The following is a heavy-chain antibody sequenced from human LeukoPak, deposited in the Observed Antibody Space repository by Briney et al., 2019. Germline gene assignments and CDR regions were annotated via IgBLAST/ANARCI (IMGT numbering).Heavy chain of an antibody. Sequence: GGSLRPSCPTSGFTFCDYSTSGFRQAPGKRVEWVCFIRINVFGGTTEYAASVRGRFTISRDDSKSIAYLQLNSLKTEDTAIYYCTRGGFGDSFDYWGQGILVTVSS. J-gene: IGHJ4*02. CDR2: IRINVFGGTT. CDR1: GFTFCDYS. V-gene: IGHV3-49*03. D-gene: IGHD3-10*01. CDR3: TRGGFGDSFDY.